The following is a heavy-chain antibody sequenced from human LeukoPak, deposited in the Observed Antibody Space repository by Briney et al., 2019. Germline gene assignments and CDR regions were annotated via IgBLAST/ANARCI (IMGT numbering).Heavy chain of an antibody. CDR2: IDYSGST. CDR1: GDSISSSYYY. V-gene: IGHV4-39*07. Sequence: PSETLSLTCTVSGDSISSSYYYWGWIRQSPGKGLEWIGSIDYSGSTYHNPSLKSRITISVDTSKNQFSLKLSSVTAADTAVYYCARDSRYCSGGNCHLRFDYWGQGILVTVSS. CDR3: ARDSRYCSGGNCHLRFDY. D-gene: IGHD2-15*01. J-gene: IGHJ4*02.